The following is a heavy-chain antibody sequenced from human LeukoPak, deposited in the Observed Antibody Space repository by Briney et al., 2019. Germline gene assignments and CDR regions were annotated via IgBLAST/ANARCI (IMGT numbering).Heavy chain of an antibody. V-gene: IGHV7-4-1*02. CDR1: GYTFTSYA. J-gene: IGHJ4*02. Sequence: ASVKVSCKASGYTFTSYAMNWVRQAPGQGLEWMGWINTNTGNPTYAQGFTGRFVFSLDTSVSTAYLQISSLKAEDTAVYYCARSVLEVGDKSEGPFDYWGQGTLVTVSS. CDR3: ARSVLEVGDKSEGPFDY. CDR2: INTNTGNP. D-gene: IGHD3-10*01.